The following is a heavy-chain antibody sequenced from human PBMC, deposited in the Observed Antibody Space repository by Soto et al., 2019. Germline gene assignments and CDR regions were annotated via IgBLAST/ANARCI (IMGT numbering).Heavy chain of an antibody. CDR3: ARDFGITGTSYYYYYGMDV. J-gene: IGHJ6*02. CDR1: GFTFSSYW. CDR2: IKQDGSEK. Sequence: GGSLRLSCAASGFTFSSYWMSWVRQAPGKGLEWVANIKQDGSEKYYVDSVKGRFTISRDNAKNSLYLQMNSLRAEDTAVYYCARDFGITGTSYYYYYGMDVWGQGTTVTVSS. V-gene: IGHV3-7*03. D-gene: IGHD1-20*01.